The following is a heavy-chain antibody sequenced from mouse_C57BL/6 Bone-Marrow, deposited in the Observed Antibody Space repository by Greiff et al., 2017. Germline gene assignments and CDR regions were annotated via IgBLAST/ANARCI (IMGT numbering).Heavy chain of an antibody. CDR2: INPSTGGT. Sequence: VQLQQSGPELVKPGASVKISCKASGYSFTGYYMNWVKQSPEKSLEWIGEINPSTGGTTYNQKFKDKATLTVDKSSSTAYMQLKSQTSEDTAVYYCAGCRSSSAGYVWFAYWGQGKVVTVSA. CDR3: AGCRSSSAGYVWFAY. V-gene: IGHV1-42*01. D-gene: IGHD3-1*01. J-gene: IGHJ3*01. CDR1: GYSFTGYY.